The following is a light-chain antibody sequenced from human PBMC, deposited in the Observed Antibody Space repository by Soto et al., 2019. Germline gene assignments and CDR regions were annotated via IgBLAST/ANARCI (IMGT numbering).Light chain of an antibody. J-gene: IGKJ1*01. V-gene: IGKV1-39*01. Sequence: DIQMTQSQSSLYASVGDRVTITCRASQSINSYLNWYQQKPGKAPQLLIYAASSLKSGVPSRFSGSESGTDFTLTISSLQPEDFATYFCQQSYTTPWTFGQGTQVEVK. CDR3: QQSYTTPWT. CDR1: QSINSY. CDR2: AAS.